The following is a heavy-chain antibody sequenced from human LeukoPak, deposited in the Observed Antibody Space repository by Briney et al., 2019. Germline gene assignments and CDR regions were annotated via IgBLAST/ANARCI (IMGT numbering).Heavy chain of an antibody. J-gene: IGHJ6*02. D-gene: IGHD5-18*01. CDR2: IYYSAST. V-gene: IGHV4-39*01. Sequence: SETLSLTCTVSGGSISSSSYYWGWIRQPPGKGLEWIGSIYYSASTYYNPSLKSRVTISVDTSKNQFSLKLSSVTAADTAVYYCARIVTAMVLGMDVWGQGTTVTVSS. CDR1: GGSISSSSYY. CDR3: ARIVTAMVLGMDV.